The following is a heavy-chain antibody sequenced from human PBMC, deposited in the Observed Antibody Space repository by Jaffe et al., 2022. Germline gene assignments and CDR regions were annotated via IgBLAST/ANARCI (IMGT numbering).Heavy chain of an antibody. CDR2: IRSKAYGGTT. CDR3: TRDASGQQLVSDY. V-gene: IGHV3-49*04. D-gene: IGHD6-13*01. CDR1: GFTFGDYA. Sequence: EVQLVESGGGLVQPGRSLRLSCTASGFTFGDYAMSWVRQAPGKGLEWVGFIRSKAYGGTTEYAASVKGRFTISRDDSKSIAYLQMNSLKTEDTAVYYCTRDASGQQLVSDYWGQGTLVTVSS. J-gene: IGHJ4*02.